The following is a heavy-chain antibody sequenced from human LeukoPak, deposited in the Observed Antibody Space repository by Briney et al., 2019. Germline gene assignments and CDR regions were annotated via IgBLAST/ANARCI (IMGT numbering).Heavy chain of an antibody. D-gene: IGHD2-2*02. J-gene: IGHJ4*02. Sequence: PGGSLRLSCAASGFTFSSYSMNWVRQAPGKGLEWVSYISSSSSTIYYADSVKGRFTISRDNAKNSLYLQMNSLRAEDTAVYYCARESGYCSSTSCYTDYWGQGTLVTVSS. CDR2: ISSSSSTI. CDR3: ARESGYCSSTSCYTDY. V-gene: IGHV3-48*04. CDR1: GFTFSSYS.